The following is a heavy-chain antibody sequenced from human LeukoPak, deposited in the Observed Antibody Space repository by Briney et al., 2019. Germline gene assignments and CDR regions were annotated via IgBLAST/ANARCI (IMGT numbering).Heavy chain of an antibody. Sequence: SETLSLTCAVYGGSFSGYYWSWIRQPPGKGLEWIGEINHSGSTNYNPSLKSRVTISVDTSKNQFSLKLSSVTAADTAVYYCARRKGGYDKAFDYWGQGTLVTVSS. CDR2: INHSGST. D-gene: IGHD5-12*01. J-gene: IGHJ4*02. CDR3: ARRKGGYDKAFDY. CDR1: GGSFSGYY. V-gene: IGHV4-34*01.